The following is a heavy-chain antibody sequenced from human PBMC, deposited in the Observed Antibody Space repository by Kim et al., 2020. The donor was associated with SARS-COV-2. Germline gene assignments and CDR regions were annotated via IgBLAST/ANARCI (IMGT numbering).Heavy chain of an antibody. CDR2: NGNT. V-gene: IGHV1-18*01. Sequence: NGNTNYAQEFQGRVTMTTDTSTSTAYMELRSLRSDDTAVYYCGTGGQDDYWGQGTLVTVSS. J-gene: IGHJ4*02. CDR3: GTGGQDDY.